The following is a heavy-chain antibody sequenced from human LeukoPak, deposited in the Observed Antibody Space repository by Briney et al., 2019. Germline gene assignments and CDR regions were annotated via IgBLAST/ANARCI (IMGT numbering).Heavy chain of an antibody. CDR1: EFTFSSNS. J-gene: IGHJ4*02. V-gene: IGHV3-21*01. CDR3: ARDDVVIAIGTFDS. D-gene: IGHD2-21*01. Sequence: GGSLRLSCAASEFTFSSNSMNWVRQAQGKGLEGVSSISSSSNYIYYADSVKGRFTISRDNAKNSLYLQMNSLRAEDTAVYYCARDDVVIAIGTFDSWGQGTLVTVSS. CDR2: ISSSSNYI.